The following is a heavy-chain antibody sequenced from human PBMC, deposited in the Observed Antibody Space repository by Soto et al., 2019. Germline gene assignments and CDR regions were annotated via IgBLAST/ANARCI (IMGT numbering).Heavy chain of an antibody. CDR3: AKGATVTTHYQYYGMGV. J-gene: IGHJ6*02. V-gene: IGHV3-43D*04. Sequence: GGSLRLSCAASGFTFDDFAMCWVRQVPGKGLEWISLVNWGGDTTFYAESVKGRFIISRDNSKNSVYLQMNSLRSEDSAVYYCAKGATVTTHYQYYGMGVWGQGTTVTVSS. CDR1: GFTFDDFA. CDR2: VNWGGDTT. D-gene: IGHD4-4*01.